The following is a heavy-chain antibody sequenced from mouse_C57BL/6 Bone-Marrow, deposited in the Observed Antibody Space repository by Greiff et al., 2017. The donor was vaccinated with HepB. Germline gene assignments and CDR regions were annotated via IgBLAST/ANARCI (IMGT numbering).Heavy chain of an antibody. Sequence: VQLKESGGGLVQSGRSLRLSCATSGFTFSDFYMEWVRQAPGKGLEWIAASRNKANDYTTEYSASVKGRFIVSRDTSQSILYLQMNALRAEDTAIYYCARDNYYGLDYWGQGTTLTVSS. D-gene: IGHD1-2*01. CDR3: ARDNYYGLDY. CDR2: SRNKANDYTT. V-gene: IGHV7-1*01. J-gene: IGHJ2*01. CDR1: GFTFSDFY.